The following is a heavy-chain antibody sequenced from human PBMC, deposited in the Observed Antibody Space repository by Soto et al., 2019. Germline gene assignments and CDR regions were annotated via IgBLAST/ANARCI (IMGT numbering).Heavy chain of an antibody. V-gene: IGHV1-18*01. CDR1: GYTFTSYG. J-gene: IGHJ6*02. Sequence: QVQLVQSGAEVKKPGASVMVSCETSGYTFTSYGISWVRQAPGQGPGWMGWISAYNGYTDYAQKFQGRVTVTTDASTSTAYMELRSLRSDDTAVYYCARGLLRGKGGMDVWGQGTTVTVSS. D-gene: IGHD3-16*01. CDR2: ISAYNGYT. CDR3: ARGLLRGKGGMDV.